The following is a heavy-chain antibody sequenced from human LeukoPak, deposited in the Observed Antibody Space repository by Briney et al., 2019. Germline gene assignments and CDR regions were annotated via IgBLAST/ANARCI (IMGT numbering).Heavy chain of an antibody. D-gene: IGHD5-24*01. J-gene: IGHJ4*02. CDR1: GFTFSSYS. Sequence: GGFLRLSCAASGFTFSSYSMNWVRQAPGKGLEWVSSISSSSSYIYYADSVKGRFTISRDNAKNSLYLQMNSLRAEDTAVYYCARDPDGYNPNFDYWGQGTLVTVSS. V-gene: IGHV3-21*01. CDR3: ARDPDGYNPNFDY. CDR2: ISSSSSYI.